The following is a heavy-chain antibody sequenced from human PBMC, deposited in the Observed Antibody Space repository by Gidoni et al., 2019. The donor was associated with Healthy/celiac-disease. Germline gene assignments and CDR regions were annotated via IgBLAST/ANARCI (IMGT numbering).Heavy chain of an antibody. CDR3: ARGVGNSGYVGDWDY. CDR1: GYTFTSYA. D-gene: IGHD5-12*01. CDR2: INAGNGNT. J-gene: IGHJ4*02. Sequence: QVQLVQSGAEVKKPGASVKVSCKASGYTFTSYAMHWVRQAPGQRLEWMGWINAGNGNTKYSQKFQGRVTITRDTSASTAYMELSSLRSEDTAVYYCARGVGNSGYVGDWDYWGQGTLVTVSS. V-gene: IGHV1-3*01.